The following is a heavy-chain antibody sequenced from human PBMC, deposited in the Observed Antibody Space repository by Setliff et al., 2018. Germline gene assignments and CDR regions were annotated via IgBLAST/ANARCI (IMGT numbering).Heavy chain of an antibody. CDR3: ARGRGYSYGSTFHYYYGMDV. J-gene: IGHJ6*02. Sequence: TLSLPCTVSGGSISSGSYYWSWIRQPAGKGLEWIGRIYTSGSTNYNPSLKSRVTISVDTSKNQFSLKLSSVTAADTAVYYCARGRGYSYGSTFHYYYGMDVWGQGTTVTVSS. CDR2: IYTSGST. CDR1: GGSISSGSYY. V-gene: IGHV4-61*02. D-gene: IGHD5-18*01.